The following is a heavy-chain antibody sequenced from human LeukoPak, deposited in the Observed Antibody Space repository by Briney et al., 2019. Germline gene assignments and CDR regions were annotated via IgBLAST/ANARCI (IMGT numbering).Heavy chain of an antibody. CDR2: ISGSGGST. V-gene: IGHV3-23*01. Sequence: GGSLRLSCAASGFTFSSYAMSWVRQAPGKGLEWVSAISGSGGSTYYADSVKGRFTISRDNSKNTLYLQMNSLRAEDTAVYYCARVPGSGWFAGDAFDIWGQGTMVTVSS. CDR3: ARVPGSGWFAGDAFDI. J-gene: IGHJ3*02. CDR1: GFTFSSYA. D-gene: IGHD6-19*01.